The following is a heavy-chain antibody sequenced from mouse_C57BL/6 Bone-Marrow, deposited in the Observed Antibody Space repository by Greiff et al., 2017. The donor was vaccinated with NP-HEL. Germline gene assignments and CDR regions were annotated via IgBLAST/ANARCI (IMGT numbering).Heavy chain of an antibody. D-gene: IGHD2-2*01. J-gene: IGHJ2*01. V-gene: IGHV1-22*01. CDR3: AREPHYGYPYYLDY. CDR2: INPNNGGT. Sequence: VQLQQSGPELVKPGASVTMSCKASGYTFTDYNMHWVKQSHGKSLEWIGYINPNNGGTSYNPKFKGQATLTVNKSSSPAYMKLRSLPSEDSAVYYRAREPHYGYPYYLDYWGQGTTLTVSS. CDR1: GYTFTDYN.